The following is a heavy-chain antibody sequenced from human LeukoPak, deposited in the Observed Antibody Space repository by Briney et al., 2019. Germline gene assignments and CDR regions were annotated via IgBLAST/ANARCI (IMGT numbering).Heavy chain of an antibody. CDR3: ASSKKDYYGMDV. V-gene: IGHV4-39*07. CDR2: IYDSGST. J-gene: IGHJ6*02. CDR1: GGSISSGSHY. Sequence: SETLSLTCTVSGGSISSGSHYWGWIRQPPGKGLEWIGSIYDSGSTYYNPSLKGRVTISVDTSKNQFSLKLSSVTAADTAVYYCASSKKDYYGMDVWGQGTTVTVSS.